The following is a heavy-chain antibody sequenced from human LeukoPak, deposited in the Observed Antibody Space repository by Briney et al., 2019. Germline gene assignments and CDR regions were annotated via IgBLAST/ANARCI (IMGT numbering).Heavy chain of an antibody. Sequence: PGGSLRLSCAASGFIFSSYSMNWVRQAPGKGLEWVSSISSSSSYIYYADSVKGRFTISRDNSWNTLYLQMNSLRAGDTAVYYCAKSTVRMAAAGDFDYWGQGTLVTVSS. CDR3: AKSTVRMAAAGDFDY. CDR2: ISSSSSYI. D-gene: IGHD6-13*01. J-gene: IGHJ4*02. V-gene: IGHV3-21*04. CDR1: GFIFSSYS.